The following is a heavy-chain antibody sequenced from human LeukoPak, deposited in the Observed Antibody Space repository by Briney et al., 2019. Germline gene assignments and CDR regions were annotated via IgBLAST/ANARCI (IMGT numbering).Heavy chain of an antibody. CDR1: GYTFTSYG. CDR2: TSAYNGNT. Sequence: ASVKVSCKASGYTFTSYGISWVRQAPGQGLEWMGWTSAYNGNTNYAQKLQGRVTMTTDTSTSTAYMELRSLRSDDTAVYYCARASARGTYFDYWGQGTLVTVSS. J-gene: IGHJ4*02. D-gene: IGHD3-16*01. V-gene: IGHV1-18*01. CDR3: ARASARGTYFDY.